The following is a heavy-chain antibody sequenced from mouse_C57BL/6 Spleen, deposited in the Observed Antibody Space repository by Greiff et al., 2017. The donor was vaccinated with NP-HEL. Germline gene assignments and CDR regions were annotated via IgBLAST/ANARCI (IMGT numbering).Heavy chain of an antibody. D-gene: IGHD1-1*02. J-gene: IGHJ1*03. CDR2: ISSGGDYI. V-gene: IGHV5-9-1*02. CDR3: TRDMGKDRYFDV. Sequence: EVKVVESGEGLVKPGGSLKLSCAASGFTFSSYAMSWVRQTPEKRLEWVAYISSGGDYIYYADTVKGRFTISRDNARNTLYLQMSSLKSEDTAMYYCTRDMGKDRYFDVWGTGTTVTVSS. CDR1: GFTFSSYA.